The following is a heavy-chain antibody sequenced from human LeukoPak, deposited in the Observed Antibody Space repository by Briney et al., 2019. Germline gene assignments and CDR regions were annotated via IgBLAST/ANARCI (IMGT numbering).Heavy chain of an antibody. V-gene: IGHV3-23*01. CDR2: INPSGGNT. CDR3: ATTKQACRYFDY. Sequence: GGSLRLSCAGSGFTFSSNPLSWVRQAPGKGLEWVSAINPSGGNTYYADSVRGRFTISGDNSKNTLYLQMNTLRAEDTAVYYCATTKQACRYFDYWGQGTLVTVSS. J-gene: IGHJ4*02. CDR1: GFTFSSNP. D-gene: IGHD1-1*01.